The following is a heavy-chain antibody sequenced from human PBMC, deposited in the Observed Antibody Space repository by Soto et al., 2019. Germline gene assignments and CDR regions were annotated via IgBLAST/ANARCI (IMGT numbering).Heavy chain of an antibody. CDR1: GYPYTNSY. CDR2: IHPNTGGT. J-gene: IGHJ6*02. CDR3: ASDFRTRGWFRQAGNFAVDV. Sequence: QVQLVQSGAEVRKPGASVKVSCKASGYPYTNSYMHWVRQAPGQGLEWMGWIHPNTGGTNYAQKFQGRVTMTRDTAVSTVYMELNWLTSDDTAIYFCASDFRTRGWFRQAGNFAVDVWGQGTTVTVS. V-gene: IGHV1-2*02. D-gene: IGHD6-19*01.